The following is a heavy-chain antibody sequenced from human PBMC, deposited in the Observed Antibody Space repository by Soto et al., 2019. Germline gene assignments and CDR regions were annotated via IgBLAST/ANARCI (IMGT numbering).Heavy chain of an antibody. J-gene: IGHJ4*02. CDR2: IIPIFGTA. Sequence: QVQLVQSGAEVKKPGSSVKVSCKAYGGTFTSYTISWVRQAPGQGLEWMGGIIPIFGTANYAQRFQGRVTISADESTSTAYMELSSLRSEDTAVYYCARDFSGNSNCDYWGQGTLVTVSS. CDR3: ARDFSGNSNCDY. V-gene: IGHV1-69*01. CDR1: GGTFTSYT. D-gene: IGHD1-26*01.